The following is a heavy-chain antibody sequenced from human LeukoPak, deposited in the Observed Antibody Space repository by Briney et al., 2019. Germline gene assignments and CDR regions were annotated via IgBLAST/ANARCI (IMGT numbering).Heavy chain of an antibody. CDR3: AKDRRDGYNPDY. D-gene: IGHD5-24*01. V-gene: IGHV3-48*01. CDR1: GFIFTTDA. CDR2: ISSSSSTI. Sequence: PGGSLRLSCVASGFIFTTDAMTWVRQAPGKGLEWVSYISSSSSTIYYADSVKGRFTISRDNAKNTLYLQMNSLRAEDTAVYYCAKDRRDGYNPDYWGQGTLVTVSS. J-gene: IGHJ4*02.